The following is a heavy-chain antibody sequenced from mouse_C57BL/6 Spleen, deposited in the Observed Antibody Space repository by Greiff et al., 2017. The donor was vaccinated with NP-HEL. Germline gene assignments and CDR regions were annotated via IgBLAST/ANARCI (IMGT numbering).Heavy chain of an antibody. Sequence: QVQLQQSGAELVKPGASVKISCKASGYAFSSYWMNWVKQRPGKGLEWIGQIYPGDGDTNYNGKFKGKTTLTADKSSSTAYMQLSSLTSEDSAVYFCARGLTYWYFDVWGTGTTVTVSS. CDR2: IYPGDGDT. CDR3: ARGLTYWYFDV. CDR1: GYAFSSYW. D-gene: IGHD4-1*01. V-gene: IGHV1-80*01. J-gene: IGHJ1*03.